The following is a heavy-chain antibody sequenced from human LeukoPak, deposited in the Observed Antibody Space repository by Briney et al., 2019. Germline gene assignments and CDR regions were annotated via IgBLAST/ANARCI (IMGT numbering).Heavy chain of an antibody. J-gene: IGHJ6*02. Sequence: GGSLRLSCAASGFTFSSYEMNWVRQAPGKGVEWVSYISSSGSTIYYADSVKGRFTISRDNAKNSLYLQMNSLRAEDTAVYYCARGGEGRITIFGVDHYYYGMDVWGQGTTVTVSS. CDR2: ISSSGSTI. D-gene: IGHD3-3*01. V-gene: IGHV3-48*03. CDR1: GFTFSSYE. CDR3: ARGGEGRITIFGVDHYYYGMDV.